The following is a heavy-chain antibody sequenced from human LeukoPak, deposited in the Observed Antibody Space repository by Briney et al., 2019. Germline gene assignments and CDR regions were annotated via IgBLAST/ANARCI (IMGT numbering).Heavy chain of an antibody. CDR1: GFTFSSYE. V-gene: IGHV3-48*03. CDR3: ARPSRPYRSSEYFQH. CDR2: ISSSGSTI. D-gene: IGHD6-13*01. J-gene: IGHJ1*01. Sequence: PGGSLRLPCAASGFTFSSYEMNWVRQVPGKGLEWISYISSSGSTIYFADSVKGRFTTSRDNAKNSLYLQMNSLRAEDTAVYYCARPSRPYRSSEYFQHWGQGTLVIVSS.